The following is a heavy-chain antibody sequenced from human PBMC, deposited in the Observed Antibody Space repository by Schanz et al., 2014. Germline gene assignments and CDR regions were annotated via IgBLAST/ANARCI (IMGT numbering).Heavy chain of an antibody. Sequence: VQLVESGGGLVKPGGFLRLSCAASGFTFSSYAMSWVRQAPGKGLEWLSYISDSGTYTNYADSVKGRFTISRDNAKSSLYLQMNSLRVEDTAVYYCAASSGWHPSTDYWGQGTLVTVSS. CDR1: GFTFSSYA. V-gene: IGHV3-11*05. CDR3: AASSGWHPSTDY. J-gene: IGHJ4*02. D-gene: IGHD6-19*01. CDR2: ISDSGTYT.